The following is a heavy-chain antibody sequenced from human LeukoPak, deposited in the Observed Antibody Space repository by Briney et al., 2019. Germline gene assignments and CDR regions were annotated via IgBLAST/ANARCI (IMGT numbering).Heavy chain of an antibody. CDR1: VGSFSGYY. D-gene: IGHD2-2*02. CDR2: INHSGST. J-gene: IGHJ6*03. Sequence: PSETLSLTCAVYVGSFSGYYWSWIRQPPGKGLEWIGEINHSGSTNYNPSLKSRVTISVDTSKNQFSLKLSSVTAADTAVYYCARDLRDIVVVPAAIPVYYYYYYMDVWGKGTTVTVSS. CDR3: ARDLRDIVVVPAAIPVYYYYYYMDV. V-gene: IGHV4-34*01.